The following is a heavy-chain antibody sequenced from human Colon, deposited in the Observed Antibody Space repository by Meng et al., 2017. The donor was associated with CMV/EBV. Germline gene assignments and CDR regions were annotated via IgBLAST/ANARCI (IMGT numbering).Heavy chain of an antibody. CDR2: IARIGNYI. CDR1: GFNFSTYS. V-gene: IGHV3-21*01. D-gene: IGHD5-12*01. Sequence: GGSLRLSCTASGFNFSTYSMAWVRQAPGKGLEWVSSIARIGNYITYADSVKGRFTVSRDNAKNSLFLQMSGLGAEDTAFYYCATIGYSFGFTNWGQGTLVTVSS. J-gene: IGHJ4*02. CDR3: ATIGYSFGFTN.